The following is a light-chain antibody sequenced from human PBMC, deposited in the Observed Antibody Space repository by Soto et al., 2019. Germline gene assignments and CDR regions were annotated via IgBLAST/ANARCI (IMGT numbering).Light chain of an antibody. CDR1: SSNIGNNY. CDR3: VTWDTSLSAGV. CDR2: VDD. Sequence: QSVLTHAPSVSAAPGQTVTISCSGSSSNIGNNYVSWYQQLPGTAPKLLIYVDDKRPSGTPDRFSGSKSGTSTTLAITGLQTGDEADYYCVTWDTSLSAGVFGGGTKLTVL. J-gene: IGLJ3*02. V-gene: IGLV1-51*02.